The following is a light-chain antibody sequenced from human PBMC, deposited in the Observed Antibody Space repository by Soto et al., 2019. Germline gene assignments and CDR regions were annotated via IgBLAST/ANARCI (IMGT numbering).Light chain of an antibody. J-gene: IGKJ4*01. CDR1: PSISSY. CDR3: QQSYSTPPLT. V-gene: IGKV1-39*01. CDR2: AAS. Sequence: DIQMTQSPSSLSASVGDRVPITCRASPSISSYLNWYQQKPGKAPKLLIYAASSLQSGVPSRFSGSGSGTDFTLTISSLQPEDFATYYCQQSYSTPPLTFGGGTKVEIK.